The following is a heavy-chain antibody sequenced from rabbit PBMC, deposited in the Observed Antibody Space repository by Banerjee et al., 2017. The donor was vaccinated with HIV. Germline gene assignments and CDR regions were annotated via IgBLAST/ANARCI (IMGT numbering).Heavy chain of an antibody. V-gene: IGHV1S45*01. Sequence: QEQLEESGGDLVQPGASLTLTCTASGFSFSYNYYMCWVRQAPGKGLEWIGCIYVVSSGNTYYASWAKGRFTISKTSSTTVTLQMTSLTAADTATYFCARDLAGVIGWNFGLWGPGTLVTVS. J-gene: IGHJ6*01. CDR1: GFSFSYNYY. CDR2: IYVVSSGNT. CDR3: ARDLAGVIGWNFGL. D-gene: IGHD4-1*01.